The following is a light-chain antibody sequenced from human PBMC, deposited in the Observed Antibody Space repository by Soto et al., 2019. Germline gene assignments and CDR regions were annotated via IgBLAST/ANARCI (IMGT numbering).Light chain of an antibody. Sequence: DIQMTQSPSTLSGSVGDRVTITCRYSQTISSWLAWYQQKQGKAPKLXIYKASTLKSGVPSRFSGSGSGTEFTLTISSLQPDDFATYYCQHYNSYSEAFGQGTKVDIK. CDR3: QHYNSYSEA. CDR1: QTISSW. J-gene: IGKJ1*01. CDR2: KAS. V-gene: IGKV1-5*03.